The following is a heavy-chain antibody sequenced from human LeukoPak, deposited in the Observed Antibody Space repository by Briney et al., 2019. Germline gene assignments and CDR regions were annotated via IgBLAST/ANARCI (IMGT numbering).Heavy chain of an antibody. CDR3: ARDGGSSWYYYGMDV. D-gene: IGHD6-13*01. Sequence: GGSLRLSCAASGFTVSSNYMSWVRQAPGKGLEWVSVIYSGGSTYYADSGKGRFTISRDNSKNTLYLQMNSLRAEDTAVYYCARDGGSSWYYYGMDVWGQGTTVTVSS. CDR2: IYSGGST. V-gene: IGHV3-53*01. J-gene: IGHJ6*02. CDR1: GFTVSSNY.